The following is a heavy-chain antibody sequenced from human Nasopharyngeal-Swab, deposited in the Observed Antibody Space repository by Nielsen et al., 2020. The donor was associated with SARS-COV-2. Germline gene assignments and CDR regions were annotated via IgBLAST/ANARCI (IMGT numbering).Heavy chain of an antibody. J-gene: IGHJ5*02. D-gene: IGHD2-2*02. CDR1: GFTFSSYA. CDR2: ISYDGSNK. V-gene: IGHV3-30-3*01. CDR3: ARGDIVVVPAAIPGRPFDP. Sequence: GESLKISCAASGFTFSSYAMHWVRQAPGKGLEWVAVISYDGSNKYYADSVKGRFTISRDNSKNTLYLQMNSLRAEDTVVYYCARGDIVVVPAAIPGRPFDPWGQGTLVTVSS.